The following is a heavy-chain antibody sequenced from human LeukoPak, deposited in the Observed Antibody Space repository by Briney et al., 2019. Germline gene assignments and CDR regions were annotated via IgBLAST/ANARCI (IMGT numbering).Heavy chain of an antibody. CDR3: VRNLAVAGTCFDS. V-gene: IGHV3-74*01. CDR2: INTDGSRT. Sequence: GGSLRLSCAASGFTFSSYWMHWVRQAPGKGLVWVSRINTDGSRTSYADSVKGRFTISRDNAESSLYLQMNSLRVEDTAVYYCVRNLAVAGTCFDSWGQGTLVTVSS. D-gene: IGHD6-19*01. J-gene: IGHJ4*02. CDR1: GFTFSSYW.